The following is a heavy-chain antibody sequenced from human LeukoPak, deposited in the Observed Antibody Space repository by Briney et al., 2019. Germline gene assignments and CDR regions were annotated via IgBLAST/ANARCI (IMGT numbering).Heavy chain of an antibody. CDR1: GGTFNNYA. Sequence: GASVKVSCKAPGGTFNNYAINWVRQAPRQGLEWMGGIFPLFETTNYAQGFQGRVTITADDSTSTAYMELNSLTTEDTAVYYCARGRESHGHYFHFWGQGTLVTVSS. D-gene: IGHD1-26*01. CDR2: IFPLFETT. V-gene: IGHV1-69*13. CDR3: ARGRESHGHYFHF. J-gene: IGHJ4*02.